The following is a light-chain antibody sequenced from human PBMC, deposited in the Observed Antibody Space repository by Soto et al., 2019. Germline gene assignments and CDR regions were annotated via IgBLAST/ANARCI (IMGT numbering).Light chain of an antibody. V-gene: IGLV6-57*01. CDR2: EDN. CDR3: QSYDATNQV. CDR1: SGSIASNY. J-gene: IGLJ3*02. Sequence: NFMLTQPHSVSESPGKTVIISCTRSSGSIASNYVQWYQQRPGSSPTTVIYEDNQRPSGVPDRFSGSIDSSSNSASLTISGLETEDEDDYYCQSYDATNQVFGGGTTLTVL.